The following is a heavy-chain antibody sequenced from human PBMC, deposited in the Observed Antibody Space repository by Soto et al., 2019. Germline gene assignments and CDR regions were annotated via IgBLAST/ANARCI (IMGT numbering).Heavy chain of an antibody. CDR1: GGSVSSGGYY. Sequence: SEPLSLTGTVSGGSVSSGGYYWSWIRQHPGKGLEWIGYIYYSGSTYYNPSLKSRVTISVDTSKNQFSLKLSSVTAADTAVYYCARELSQYCGGDCYLSYAFDIWGQGTMVTVSS. CDR3: ARELSQYCGGDCYLSYAFDI. J-gene: IGHJ3*02. D-gene: IGHD2-21*02. V-gene: IGHV4-31*03. CDR2: IYYSGST.